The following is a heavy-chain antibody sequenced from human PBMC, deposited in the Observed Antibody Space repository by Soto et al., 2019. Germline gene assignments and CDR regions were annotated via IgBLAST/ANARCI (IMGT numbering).Heavy chain of an antibody. V-gene: IGHV4-39*01. CDR3: ARPLGAIAVAGTGGNWFDP. J-gene: IGHJ5*02. Sequence: SETLSLTCTVSGGSISSSSYYWGWIRQPPGKGLEWIGSIYYSGSTYYNPSLKSRVTISVDTSKNRFSLKLSSVAAADTAVYYCARPLGAIAVAGTGGNWFDPWGQGTLVTVSS. CDR2: IYYSGST. CDR1: GGSISSSSYY. D-gene: IGHD6-19*01.